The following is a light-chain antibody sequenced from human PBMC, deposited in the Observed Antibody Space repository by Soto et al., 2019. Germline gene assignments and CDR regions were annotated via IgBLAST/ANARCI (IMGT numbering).Light chain of an antibody. CDR2: LGS. J-gene: IGKJ5*01. V-gene: IGKV2-28*01. CDR3: MQALQTL. CDR1: QSLLQSNGYNY. Sequence: IVMTQSTLSLPVAPGEPASISCRSSQSLLQSNGYNYLDWYLQKPGQSPQLLIYLGSSRASGVPDRFSGSGSGTDFTLKISRVEAEDVGVYYCMQALQTLFGQGTRLETK.